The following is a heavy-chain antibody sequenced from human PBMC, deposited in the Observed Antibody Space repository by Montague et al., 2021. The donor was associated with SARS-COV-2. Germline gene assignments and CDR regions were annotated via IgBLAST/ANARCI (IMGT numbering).Heavy chain of an antibody. CDR3: ARREYSYGWGD. CDR1: GGPTSGSSDY. CDR2: VDYSGNT. J-gene: IGHJ4*02. Sequence: SETLSLTCTVTGGPTSGSSDYWGWIRQSPGKGLDWIASVDYSGNTYYSPSLKSRLTISVDTSKNQFSLKLNSVTAADTALYYCARREYSYGWGDWGQGTLVTVSS. D-gene: IGHD5-18*01. V-gene: IGHV4-39*01.